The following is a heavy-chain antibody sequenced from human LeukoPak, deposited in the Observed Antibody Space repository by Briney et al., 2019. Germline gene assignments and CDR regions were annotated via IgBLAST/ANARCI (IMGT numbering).Heavy chain of an antibody. J-gene: IGHJ4*02. V-gene: IGHV1-69*04. CDR1: GGTFSSYA. CDR2: IIPILGIA. D-gene: IGHD3-10*01. Sequence: ASVKVSCKASGGTFSSYAISWVRQAPGQGLEWMGRIIPILGIANYAQKFQGRVTITADKSTSTAYVELSSLRSEDTAVYYCANDPMVRGVTYYFDYWGQGTLVTVSS. CDR3: ANDPMVRGVTYYFDY.